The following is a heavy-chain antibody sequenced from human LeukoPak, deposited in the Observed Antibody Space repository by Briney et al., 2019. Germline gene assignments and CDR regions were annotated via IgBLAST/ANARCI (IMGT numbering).Heavy chain of an antibody. J-gene: IGHJ4*02. CDR1: GFTFENYW. CDR2: IKQDGSLE. V-gene: IGHV3-7*01. CDR3: ARWTGVIDS. Sequence: GGSLRLSCVASGFTFENYWMHWVRQAPGKGPEWVANIKQDGSLEYYMDSVKGRFTISRDNAKNSLILQMDSLRVEDTAVYYCARWTGVIDSWGQGTLVTVSS. D-gene: IGHD2-21*01.